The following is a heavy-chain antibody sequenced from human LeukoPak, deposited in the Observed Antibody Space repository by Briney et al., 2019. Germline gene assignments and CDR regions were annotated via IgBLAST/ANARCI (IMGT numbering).Heavy chain of an antibody. CDR2: INHSGST. J-gene: IGHJ4*02. CDR3: ARDGVAGGAGTAFEY. V-gene: IGHV4-34*01. Sequence: SETLSLTCAVYGGSFSGYYWSCIREPPGKGLEWMGEINHSGSTNYNPSLKSRVTISVDTSKNQFSLKLSSVTAADTAVYYCARDGVAGGAGTAFEYWGQGTLVPVSS. D-gene: IGHD6-13*01. CDR1: GGSFSGYY.